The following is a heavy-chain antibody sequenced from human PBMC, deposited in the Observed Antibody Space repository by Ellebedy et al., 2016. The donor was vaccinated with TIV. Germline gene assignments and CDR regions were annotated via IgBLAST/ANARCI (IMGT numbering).Heavy chain of an antibody. D-gene: IGHD6-13*01. V-gene: IGHV3-48*04. CDR1: GFTFSSYS. CDR2: LSASSTAI. J-gene: IGHJ4*02. Sequence: GESLKISXAASGFTFSSYSMNWFRQAPGKGLEWISYLSASSTAIDYADSVKGRFTISRDNAKNSLYLQMNSLGAEDTAVYYCARDRSMGSNWSYFFDYWGQGTLVTVSS. CDR3: ARDRSMGSNWSYFFDY.